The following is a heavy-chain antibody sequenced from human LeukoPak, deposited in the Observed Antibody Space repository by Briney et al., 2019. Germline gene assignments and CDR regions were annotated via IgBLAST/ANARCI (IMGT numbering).Heavy chain of an antibody. V-gene: IGHV4-34*01. J-gene: IGHJ3*02. Sequence: SETLSLTCAVYGGSFSGYYWSWIRQPPGKGLEWIGEINHSGSTNYNPSLKSRVTISVDASKTQFSLKLSSVTAADTAVYYCARPPSKRGYSYGYVDIWGQGTMVTVSS. CDR2: INHSGST. D-gene: IGHD5-18*01. CDR1: GGSFSGYY. CDR3: ARPPSKRGYSYGYVDI.